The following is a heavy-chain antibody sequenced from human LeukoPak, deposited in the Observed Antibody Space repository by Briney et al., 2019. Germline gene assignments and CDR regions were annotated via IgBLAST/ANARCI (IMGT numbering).Heavy chain of an antibody. Sequence: GGSLRLSCVAAGFTFSNFAMSWVRQAPGKGLEWVGRIKSKTDGGTADYAAPVKGRFTISRDDSKNTMYLQLNSLKTEDTAVYYCTTPPGNYYAWAYFQHWGQGTLVTVSS. J-gene: IGHJ1*01. CDR3: TTPPGNYYAWAYFQH. V-gene: IGHV3-15*01. CDR1: GFTFSNFA. D-gene: IGHD1-26*01. CDR2: IKSKTDGGTA.